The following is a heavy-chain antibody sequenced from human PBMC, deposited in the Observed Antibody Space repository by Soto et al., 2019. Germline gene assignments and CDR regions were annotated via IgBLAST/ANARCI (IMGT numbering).Heavy chain of an antibody. CDR2: ISAYNGNT. V-gene: IGHV1-18*01. CDR3: ARPSQPSSKAHTYWYFDL. Sequence: ASVKVSCKASGYTFTTYGVTWVRQAPGQGLEWMGWISAYNGNTEYAQKLQGRVTMTTDTSTSTAYMELRSLRSDDTAVYYCARPSQPSSKAHTYWYFDLWGRGTLVTVSS. CDR1: GYTFTTYG. J-gene: IGHJ2*01.